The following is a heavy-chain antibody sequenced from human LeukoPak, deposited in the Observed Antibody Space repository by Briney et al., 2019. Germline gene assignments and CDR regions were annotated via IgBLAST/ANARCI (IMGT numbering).Heavy chain of an antibody. Sequence: SETLSLTCTVSGGSISSSGYYWGWIRQPPGKGPEWIGSIYYSGSTYYNPSLKSRVTISVDTSKNQFSLKLSSVTAADTAVYYCARGLRITIFGVVIPPGWFDPWGQGTLVTVSS. V-gene: IGHV4-39*01. D-gene: IGHD3-3*01. J-gene: IGHJ5*02. CDR3: ARGLRITIFGVVIPPGWFDP. CDR2: IYYSGST. CDR1: GGSISSSGYY.